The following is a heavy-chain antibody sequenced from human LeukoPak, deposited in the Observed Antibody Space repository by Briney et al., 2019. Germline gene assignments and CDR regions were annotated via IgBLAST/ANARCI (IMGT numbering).Heavy chain of an antibody. CDR2: IKQDGSEK. CDR3: ARLGKAFDL. J-gene: IGHJ3*01. D-gene: IGHD1-26*01. Sequence: PGGSLRLSCAASGFTFSNYWMNWVRQAPGKGLEWVANIKQDGSEKYYVDSVKGRFTISRDNAKNSLYLQMNILRAEDTAVYYCARLGKAFDLWSQGTMVTVSS. V-gene: IGHV3-7*01. CDR1: GFTFSNYW.